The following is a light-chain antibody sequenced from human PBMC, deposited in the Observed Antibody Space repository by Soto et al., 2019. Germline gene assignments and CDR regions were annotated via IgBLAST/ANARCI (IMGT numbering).Light chain of an antibody. CDR2: AAS. Sequence: AIQMTQSPSALSASVGDRVTITCRASQGIRNDLGWYQEKPGKAPKLLIYAASSLQSGVPSRFSGSGSGTDFTLTISSLQPEDFATYYCLQDYNYPLTFGGGTKVDIK. CDR3: LQDYNYPLT. V-gene: IGKV1-6*01. J-gene: IGKJ4*01. CDR1: QGIRND.